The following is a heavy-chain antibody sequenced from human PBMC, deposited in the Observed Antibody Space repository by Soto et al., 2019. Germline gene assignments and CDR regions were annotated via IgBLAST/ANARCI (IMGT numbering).Heavy chain of an antibody. J-gene: IGHJ6*03. V-gene: IGHV1-18*01. D-gene: IGHD3-10*01. CDR1: GYTFTSHG. CDR3: ARMVRGSNIDYYHYMDV. CDR2: ISANNGDT. Sequence: QVQLVQSGAEVKKPGASVKVSCKASGYTFTSHGISWVRQAPGQGLEWMGWISANNGDTNYAQKFQGRGTVTTATSTRTGYMELRSLRSEDTAVYYCARMVRGSNIDYYHYMDVWGKGTTVTVSS.